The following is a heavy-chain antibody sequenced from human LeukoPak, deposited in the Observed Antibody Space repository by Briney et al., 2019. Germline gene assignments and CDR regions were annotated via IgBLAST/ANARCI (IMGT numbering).Heavy chain of an antibody. CDR1: GFTFSSYW. V-gene: IGHV3-74*01. D-gene: IGHD3-22*01. Sequence: GGSLRLSCAASGFTFSSYWMHWVRQAPGKGLVWVSRINSDGSSTSYADSVKGRFTISRDNAKNTLYLQMNSLRAEDTAVYYCARVGGDGYYPAEYFQHWGQGTLVTVSS. CDR3: ARVGGDGYYPAEYFQH. CDR2: INSDGSST. J-gene: IGHJ1*01.